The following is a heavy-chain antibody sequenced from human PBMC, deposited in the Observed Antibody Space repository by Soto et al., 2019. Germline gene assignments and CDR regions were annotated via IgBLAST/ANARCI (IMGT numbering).Heavy chain of an antibody. CDR2: IKSKTDGGTT. J-gene: IGHJ4*02. V-gene: IGHV3-15*01. CDR1: GFTFSNAW. Sequence: GGSLRLSCAASGFTFSNAWMSWVRQAPGKGLEWVGRIKSKTDGGTTDYAAPVKGRFTISRDDSKNTLYLQMNSLKTEDTAVYYCNNPWSPRRRGTYWGQGTLVTVSS. CDR3: NNPWSPRRRGTY. D-gene: IGHD3-16*01.